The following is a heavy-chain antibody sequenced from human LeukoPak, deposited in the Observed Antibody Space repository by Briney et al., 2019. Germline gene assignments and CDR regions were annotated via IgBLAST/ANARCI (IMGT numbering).Heavy chain of an antibody. V-gene: IGHV1-69*05. Sequence: ASVKVSCKASGGTFSSYAISWVRQAPGQGLEWMGRIIPIFGTANYAQKFQGRVTITTDESTSTAYMELSSLRSEDTAVHYCARASAAGVPDWGQGTLVTVSS. CDR2: IIPIFGTA. CDR3: ARASAAGVPD. CDR1: GGTFSSYA. J-gene: IGHJ4*02. D-gene: IGHD6-19*01.